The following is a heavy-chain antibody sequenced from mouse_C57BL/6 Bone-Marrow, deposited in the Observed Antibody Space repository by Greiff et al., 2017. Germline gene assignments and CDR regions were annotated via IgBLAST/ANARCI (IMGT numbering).Heavy chain of an antibody. V-gene: IGHV1-81*01. Sequence: QVQLKESGAELARPGASVKLSCKASGYTFTSYGISWVKQRTGQGLEWIGEIYPRSGNTYYNEKFKGKATLTADKSSSTAYMELRSLTSEDSAVYFCAREDYDGYGVFAYWGQGTLVTVSA. D-gene: IGHD2-3*01. CDR2: IYPRSGNT. J-gene: IGHJ3*01. CDR1: GYTFTSYG. CDR3: AREDYDGYGVFAY.